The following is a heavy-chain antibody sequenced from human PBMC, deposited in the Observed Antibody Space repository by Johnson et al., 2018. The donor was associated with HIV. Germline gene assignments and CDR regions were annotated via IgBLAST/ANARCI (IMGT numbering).Heavy chain of an antibody. D-gene: IGHD6-13*01. CDR2: IKRKIDGGTT. CDR3: TTDLAAVGSGAFDI. Sequence: VQLVESGGGLVKPGGSLRLSCAASGFTFSNAWMSWVRQAPGKGLEWVGRIKRKIDGGTTDYAAPVQGRFHISRDDSKNTLNLQMNSLKTEDTAVYYCTTDLAAVGSGAFDIWGQGTMVTVSS. V-gene: IGHV3-15*01. CDR1: GFTFSNAW. J-gene: IGHJ3*02.